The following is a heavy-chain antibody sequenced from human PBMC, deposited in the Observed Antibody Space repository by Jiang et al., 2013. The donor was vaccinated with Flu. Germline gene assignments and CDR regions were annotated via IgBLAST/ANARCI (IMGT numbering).Heavy chain of an antibody. Sequence: VQLVESGAEMKKPGASVKVSCKASGYTFISYGISWVRQAPGQGLEWMGWISSYNGDTNYGQKFQGRVTMTTETSTSTAYMELRRLRSDDTAVYYCARDGTSYSSSSWLMEVGGEKRFD. CDR3: ARDGTSYSSSSWLMEVGGEKRFD. J-gene: IGHJ4*01. CDR2: ISSYNGDT. V-gene: IGHV1-18*04. D-gene: IGHD6-6*01. CDR1: GYTFISYG.